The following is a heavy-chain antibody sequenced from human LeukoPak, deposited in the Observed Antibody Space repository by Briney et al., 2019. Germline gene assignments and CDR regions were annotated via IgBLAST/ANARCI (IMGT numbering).Heavy chain of an antibody. CDR3: ARGISVSGAGRFDY. CDR1: GYTFTSYG. Sequence: ASVKVSCKASGYTFTSYGISWVRQAPGQGLEWMGWINPNSGITNYAQKFQGRVTMTRDTSISTAYMELSWLTSDDTAVYYCARGISVSGAGRFDYWGQGTLVTVSS. J-gene: IGHJ4*02. V-gene: IGHV1-2*02. CDR2: INPNSGIT. D-gene: IGHD3-10*01.